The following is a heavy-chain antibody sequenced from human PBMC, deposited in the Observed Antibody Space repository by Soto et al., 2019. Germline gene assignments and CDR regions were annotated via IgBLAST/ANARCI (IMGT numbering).Heavy chain of an antibody. D-gene: IGHD2-21*01. CDR2: ISQNGGSRGGT. CDR3: AKTKAVVIAALDV. CDR1: GFTFSNSA. Sequence: GGSLRLSCTASGFTFSNSAMTWVRQAPGQGLEWVASISQNGGSRGGTYYADSVKGRVTISRDNSKDILYLQLDSPRGADTAVYYCAKTKAVVIAALDVWGQGTKGTVSS. V-gene: IGHV3-23*01. J-gene: IGHJ3*01.